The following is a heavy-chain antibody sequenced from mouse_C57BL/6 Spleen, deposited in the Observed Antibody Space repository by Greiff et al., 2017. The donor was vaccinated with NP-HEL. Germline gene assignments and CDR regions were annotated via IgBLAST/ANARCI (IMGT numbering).Heavy chain of an antibody. CDR2: IYPGSGNT. J-gene: IGHJ1*03. Sequence: QVQLKESGPELVKPGASVKISCKASGYTFTDYYINWVKQRPGQGLEWIGWIYPGSGNTKYNEKFKGKATLTVDTSSSTAYMQLSSLTSEDSAVYFCARSDYYGSSFPLGGYFDVWGTGTTVTVSS. V-gene: IGHV1-84*01. D-gene: IGHD1-1*01. CDR1: GYTFTDYY. CDR3: ARSDYYGSSFPLGGYFDV.